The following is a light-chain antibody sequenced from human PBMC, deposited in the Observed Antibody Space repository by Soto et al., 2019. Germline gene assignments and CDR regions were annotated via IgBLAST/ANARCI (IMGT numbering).Light chain of an antibody. J-gene: IGLJ2*01. CDR3: SSFTSTTTVL. Sequence: QPASVSGSPGQAITISCTGSSGDVGGYNYVSWYQQHPGKAPKLLIYDVSSRPSGVSGRFSGSKSGNTASLTISGLQAEDEADYYCSSFTSTTTVLFGGGTKVTVL. V-gene: IGLV2-14*03. CDR2: DVS. CDR1: SGDVGGYNY.